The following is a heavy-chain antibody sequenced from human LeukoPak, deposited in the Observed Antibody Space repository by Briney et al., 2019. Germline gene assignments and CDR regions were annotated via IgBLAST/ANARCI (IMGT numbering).Heavy chain of an antibody. CDR3: ARSASWGFSYFDY. V-gene: IGHV3-20*04. CDR1: GLTFDDYG. Sequence: PGGSLRLSCEASGLTFDDYGLSWVRQAPGKGLEWVSGINWNGDNTDYTDSVKGRFTISRDNAKNSLYLQMNSLRAEDTALYYCARSASWGFSYFDYWGQGTLVTVS. CDR2: INWNGDNT. J-gene: IGHJ4*02. D-gene: IGHD2-2*01.